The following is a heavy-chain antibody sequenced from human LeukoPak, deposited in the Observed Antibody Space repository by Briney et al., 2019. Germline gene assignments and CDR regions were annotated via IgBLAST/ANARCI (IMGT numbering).Heavy chain of an antibody. CDR3: ARISVVTTFRSPKYYFDY. Sequence: PGGSLRLSCAASGFNFSSYSMSWVRQAPGKGLEWVSSISSSSSYIYYADSVKGRFTISRDNAKNSLYLQMNSLRAEDTAVYYCARISVVTTFRSPKYYFDYWGQGTLVTVSS. V-gene: IGHV3-21*01. CDR2: ISSSSSYI. CDR1: GFNFSSYS. J-gene: IGHJ4*02. D-gene: IGHD2/OR15-2a*01.